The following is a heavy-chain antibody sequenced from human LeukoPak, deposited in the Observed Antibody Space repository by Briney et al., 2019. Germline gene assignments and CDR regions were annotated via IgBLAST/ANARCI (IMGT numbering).Heavy chain of an antibody. CDR2: LYYSGST. CDR3: ARLYSGSYYGGDYFDY. D-gene: IGHD1-26*01. J-gene: IGHJ4*02. CDR1: GGSISSSNYY. Sequence: SETLSLTCTVSGGSISSSNYYWGWIRQPPGKGLEWIGSLYYSGSTYYNPSLTSRVTISVDTSKNQSSLKLSSVTAADTAVYYCARLYSGSYYGGDYFDYWGQGTLVTVSS. V-gene: IGHV4-39*01.